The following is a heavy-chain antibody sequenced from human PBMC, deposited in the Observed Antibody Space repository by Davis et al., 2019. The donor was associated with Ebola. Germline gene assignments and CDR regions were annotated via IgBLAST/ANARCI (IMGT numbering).Heavy chain of an antibody. V-gene: IGHV1-69*13. D-gene: IGHD2-2*01. CDR2: IIPIFGTA. J-gene: IGHJ5*02. CDR3: ARDREYCSSSSCEGWFDP. CDR1: GGTFSSYA. Sequence: SVKVSCKASGGTFSSYAISWVRQAPGQGLEWMGGIIPIFGTANYAQKFQGRVTITADESTSTAYMELSSLRSEDTAVYYCARDREYCSSSSCEGWFDPWGQGTLVTVSS.